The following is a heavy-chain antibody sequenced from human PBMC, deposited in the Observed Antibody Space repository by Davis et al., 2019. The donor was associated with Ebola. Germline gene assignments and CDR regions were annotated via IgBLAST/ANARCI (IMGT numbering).Heavy chain of an antibody. V-gene: IGHV4-34*01. D-gene: IGHD2-21*01. J-gene: IGHJ4*02. CDR1: GGSISSYY. CDR3: ARGVIEDY. CDR2: INHSGST. Sequence: MPSETLSLTCTVSGGSISSYYWSWIRQPPGKGLEWIGEINHSGSTNYNPSLKSRVTISVDTSKNQFSLKLSSVTAADTAVYYCARGVIEDYWGQGTLVTVSS.